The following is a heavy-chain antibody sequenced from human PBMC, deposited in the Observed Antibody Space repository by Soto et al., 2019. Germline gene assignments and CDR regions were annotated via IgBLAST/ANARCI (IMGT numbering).Heavy chain of an antibody. CDR3: ASYSKVVVAATGIYYYYYMDV. J-gene: IGHJ6*03. V-gene: IGHV4-31*03. CDR1: GGSISSGGYY. Sequence: SETLSLTCTVSGGSISSGGYYWSWIRQHPGKGLEWIGYIYYSGSTYYNPSLKSRVTISVDTSKNQFSLKLSSVTAADTAVYYCASYSKVVVAATGIYYYYYMDVWGKGTTVTVSS. D-gene: IGHD2-15*01. CDR2: IYYSGST.